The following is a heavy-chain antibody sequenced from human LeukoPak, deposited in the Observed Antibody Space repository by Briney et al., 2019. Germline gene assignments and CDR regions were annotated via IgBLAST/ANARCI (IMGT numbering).Heavy chain of an antibody. CDR1: GFTFSSYG. Sequence: GGPLRLSCAASGFTFSSYGMHWVRQAPGKGLEWVSAISGSGGSTYYADSVKGRFTISRDNSKNTLYLQMNSLRAEDTAVYYCAKLSSTSCYGGMDVWGQGTTVTVSS. CDR3: AKLSSTSCYGGMDV. V-gene: IGHV3-23*01. D-gene: IGHD2-2*01. J-gene: IGHJ6*02. CDR2: ISGSGGST.